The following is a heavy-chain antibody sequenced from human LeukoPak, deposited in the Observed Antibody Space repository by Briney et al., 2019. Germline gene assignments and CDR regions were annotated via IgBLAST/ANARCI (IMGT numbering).Heavy chain of an antibody. CDR2: ISSSSSYI. D-gene: IGHD1-26*01. CDR1: GFTFSDYG. Sequence: GGSLRLSCAASGFTFSDYGMHWVRQAPDKGLEWVSSISSSSSYIYYADSVKGRFTISRDNSKNTLFLQMNSLRGEDTAVYYCAKDRIVGRSRYFDYWGQGTLVTVSS. CDR3: AKDRIVGRSRYFDY. V-gene: IGHV3-21*01. J-gene: IGHJ4*02.